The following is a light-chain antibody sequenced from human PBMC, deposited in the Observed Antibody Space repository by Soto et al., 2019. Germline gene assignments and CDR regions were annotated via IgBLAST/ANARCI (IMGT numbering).Light chain of an antibody. V-gene: IGKV1-9*01. CDR2: AAS. Sequence: IQLTQSPSSLSASVGDRVTITCRASQGISGDLAWYQQKPGEAPKLLIYAASTLHGGVPSRFSGSGSGTDFALTITSLQAEDFATYYCQQLRSYPSTFGGGTKVDI. CDR1: QGISGD. J-gene: IGKJ4*01. CDR3: QQLRSYPST.